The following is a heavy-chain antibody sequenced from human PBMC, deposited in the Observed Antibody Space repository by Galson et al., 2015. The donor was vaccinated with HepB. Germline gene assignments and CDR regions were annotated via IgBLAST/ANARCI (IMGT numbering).Heavy chain of an antibody. D-gene: IGHD3-3*01. CDR1: GFTFSDYY. Sequence: SLRLSCAASGFTFSDYYMSWIRQAPGKGLEWVSYVSSSGSTIYYADSVKGRFTISRDNAKNSLYLQMNSLRAEDTAVYYCARKYYDFWSGYQDDAFDIWGQGTMVTVSS. CDR2: VSSSGSTI. V-gene: IGHV3-11*01. J-gene: IGHJ3*02. CDR3: ARKYYDFWSGYQDDAFDI.